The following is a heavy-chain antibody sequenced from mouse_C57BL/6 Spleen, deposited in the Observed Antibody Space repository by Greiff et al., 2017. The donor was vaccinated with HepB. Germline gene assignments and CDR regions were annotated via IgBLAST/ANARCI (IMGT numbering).Heavy chain of an antibody. J-gene: IGHJ4*01. Sequence: VQLQQPGAELVKPGASVKLSCKASGYTFTSYWMHWVKQRPGQGLEWIGMIHPNSGSTNYNEKFKSKATLTVDKSSSTAYMQLSSLTSEDSAVYYCARNLYGSSPMDYWGQGTSVTVSS. CDR1: GYTFTSYW. D-gene: IGHD1-1*01. V-gene: IGHV1-64*01. CDR3: ARNLYGSSPMDY. CDR2: IHPNSGST.